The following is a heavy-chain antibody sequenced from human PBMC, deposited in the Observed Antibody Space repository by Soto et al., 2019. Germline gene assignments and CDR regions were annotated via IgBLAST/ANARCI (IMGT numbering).Heavy chain of an antibody. V-gene: IGHV3-48*01. CDR1: GFTFSSYS. D-gene: IGHD4-4*01. Sequence: EVQLVESGGGLVQLGGSLRLSCAASGFTFSSYSMNWVRQAPGKGLEWVSYISSSSSTIYYADSVKGRFTISRDNAKNSLYLQMNSLRAEDTAVYYCARDDYSNYVNYWGQGTLVTVSS. CDR3: ARDDYSNYVNY. J-gene: IGHJ4*02. CDR2: ISSSSSTI.